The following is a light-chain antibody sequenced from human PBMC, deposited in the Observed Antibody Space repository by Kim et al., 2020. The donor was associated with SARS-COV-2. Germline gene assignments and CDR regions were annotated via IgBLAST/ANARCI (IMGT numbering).Light chain of an antibody. CDR2: AAS. Sequence: ASVGDRVIITCRTSQSISNSLNWYQQKPGTAPKLLIYAASSLQSGVPSTLSGSGSGTVFTLTISSLQPEDFATYYCQQSHITPFTFGPGTKVDIK. CDR1: QSISNS. V-gene: IGKV1-39*01. CDR3: QQSHITPFT. J-gene: IGKJ3*01.